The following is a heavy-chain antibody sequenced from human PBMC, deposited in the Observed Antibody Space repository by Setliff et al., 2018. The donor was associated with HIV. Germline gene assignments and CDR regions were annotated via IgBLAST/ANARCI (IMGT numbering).Heavy chain of an antibody. CDR2: INPSGGGT. Sequence: ASVKVSCKASGYTLTSYIHWVRQAPGQGLECMGMINPSGGGTSYAQKFQGRVTMTRDTSTSTVYMELSSLRSEDTAVYYCARGGQYSGSYLPRDYYMDVWGKGTTVTVSS. J-gene: IGHJ6*03. V-gene: IGHV1-46*01. D-gene: IGHD1-26*01. CDR3: ARGGQYSGSYLPRDYYMDV. CDR1: GYTLTSY.